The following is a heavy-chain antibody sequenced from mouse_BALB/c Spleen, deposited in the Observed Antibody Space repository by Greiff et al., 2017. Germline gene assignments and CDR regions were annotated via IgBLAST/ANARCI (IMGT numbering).Heavy chain of an antibody. CDR3: ASGNYAMDY. CDR1: GYSITSGYY. Sequence: EVKLQESGPGLVKPSQSLSLTCSVTGYSITSGYYWNWIRQFPGNQLEWMGYISYDGSNNYNPSLKNRISITRDTSKNQFFLKLNSVTTEDTATYYCASGNYAMDYWGQGTSVTVSS. CDR2: ISYDGSN. J-gene: IGHJ4*01. D-gene: IGHD1-1*02. V-gene: IGHV3-6*02.